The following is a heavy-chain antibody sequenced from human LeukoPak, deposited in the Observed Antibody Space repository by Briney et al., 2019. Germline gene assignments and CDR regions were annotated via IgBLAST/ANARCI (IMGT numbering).Heavy chain of an antibody. D-gene: IGHD2-2*01. Sequence: TASETLSLTCAVYGVSFSGYYWSWLRQPPGKGLEWIGEINHSGSTNYNPSLKSRVTISVDTSKNQFSLKLSSVTAADTAVYYCARRRRYCSSTSCSDTYFDYWGQGTLVTVSS. V-gene: IGHV4-34*01. J-gene: IGHJ4*02. CDR3: ARRRRYCSSTSCSDTYFDY. CDR2: INHSGST. CDR1: GVSFSGYY.